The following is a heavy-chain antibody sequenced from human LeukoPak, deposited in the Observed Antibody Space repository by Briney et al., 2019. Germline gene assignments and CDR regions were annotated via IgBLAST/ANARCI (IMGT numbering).Heavy chain of an antibody. V-gene: IGHV3-15*01. D-gene: IGHD1-26*01. J-gene: IGHJ4*02. CDR2: IRAKTNGGTT. CDR1: GFSFNNAW. Sequence: GGSPRLSCEASGFSFNNAWMTWVRQAPGKGLQWVGRIRAKTNGGTTDYTAPVKGRFIISRDDSQSTLYLQMNSLRAEDTAVYYCAKGDTTWELPHDYWGQGTLVTVSS. CDR3: AKGDTTWELPHDY.